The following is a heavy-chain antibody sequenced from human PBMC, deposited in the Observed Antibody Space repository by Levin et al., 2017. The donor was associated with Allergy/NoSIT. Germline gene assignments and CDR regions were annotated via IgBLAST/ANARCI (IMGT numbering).Heavy chain of an antibody. CDR2: IYTSGST. V-gene: IGHV4-61*02. CDR1: GGSISSGSYY. J-gene: IGHJ3*02. CDR3: ARGGGSFVDAFDS. Sequence: SETLSLTCTVSGGSISSGSYYWSWIRQPAGKGLEWIGRIYTSGSTNYNPSLKSRVTISVDTSKNQFALKLRSVTAADTAVYYCARGGGSFVDAFDSWGQGTMVTVSS. D-gene: IGHD3-9*01.